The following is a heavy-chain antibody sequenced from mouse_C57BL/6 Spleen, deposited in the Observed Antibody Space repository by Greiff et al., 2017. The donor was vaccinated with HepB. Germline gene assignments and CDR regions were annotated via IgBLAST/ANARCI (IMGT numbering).Heavy chain of an antibody. V-gene: IGHV1-54*01. Sequence: VQLQQSGAELVRPGTSVKVSCKASGYAFTNYLIEWVKQRPGQGLEWIGVINPGSGGTNYNEKFKGKATLTADKSSSTAYMQLSSLTSEDSAVYFCALCGDMVTTYYAMDYWGQGTSVTVSS. CDR2: INPGSGGT. CDR1: GYAFTNYL. CDR3: ALCGDMVTTYYAMDY. D-gene: IGHD2-2*01. J-gene: IGHJ4*01.